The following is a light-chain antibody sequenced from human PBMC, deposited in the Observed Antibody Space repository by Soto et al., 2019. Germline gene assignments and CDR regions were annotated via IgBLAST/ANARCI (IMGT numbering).Light chain of an antibody. CDR2: GAS. J-gene: IGKJ1*01. CDR1: QSVNSRY. V-gene: IGKV3-20*01. Sequence: ESVLTQSPGTLSLSPGERATLSCRASQSVNSRYLAWYQQKAGQAPRLLIYGASSRATGIPDRFSGSGSGTDFTLTISRLEPEDFAVYYCQQYGSTPRTFGQGTKVDI. CDR3: QQYGSTPRT.